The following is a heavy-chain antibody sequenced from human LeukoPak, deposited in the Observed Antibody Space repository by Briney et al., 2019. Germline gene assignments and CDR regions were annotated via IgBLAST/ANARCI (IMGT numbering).Heavy chain of an antibody. J-gene: IGHJ5*02. D-gene: IGHD2-2*01. Sequence: PSETLSLTCAVYGGSFSGYYWSWIRQPPGKGLEWIGEINHSGSTNYDPSLKSRVTISVDTSKNQFSLKLSSVTAADTAVYYCARGGIEVVPAAIPHNWFDPWGQGTLVTVSS. CDR2: INHSGST. CDR3: ARGGIEVVPAAIPHNWFDP. CDR1: GGSFSGYY. V-gene: IGHV4-34*01.